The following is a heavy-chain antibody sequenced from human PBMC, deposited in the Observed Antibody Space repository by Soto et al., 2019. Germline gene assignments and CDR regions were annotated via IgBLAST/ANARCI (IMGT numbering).Heavy chain of an antibody. D-gene: IGHD3-3*01. J-gene: IGHJ3*02. V-gene: IGHV3-11*01. CDR3: ARDKGLERVTIFGVVSDPLPDAFDI. Sequence: QVQLVESGGGLVKPGGSLRLSCAASGFTFSDYYMSWIRQAPGKGLEWVSYISSSGSTIYYADSVKGRFTISRDNAKNSLYLQMNSLRAEDTAVYYCARDKGLERVTIFGVVSDPLPDAFDIWGQGTMVTVSS. CDR2: ISSSGSTI. CDR1: GFTFSDYY.